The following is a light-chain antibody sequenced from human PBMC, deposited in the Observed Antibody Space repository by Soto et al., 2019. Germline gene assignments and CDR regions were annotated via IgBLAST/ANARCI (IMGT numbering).Light chain of an antibody. J-gene: IGKJ4*01. CDR1: QGISSA. Sequence: AIQLTQSPSSLSASVGDRVTITCRASQGISSALAWYQQKPGKAPKLLIYDASSLESGVPSRFSGSGSGTDFTLTISSLQPEEFATYSCQQFNNYRATFGGGTKVEIK. CDR2: DAS. CDR3: QQFNNYRAT. V-gene: IGKV1D-13*01.